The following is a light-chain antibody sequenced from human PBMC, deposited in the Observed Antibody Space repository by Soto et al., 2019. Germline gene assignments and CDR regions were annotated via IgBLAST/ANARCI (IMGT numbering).Light chain of an antibody. V-gene: IGKV1-39*01. Sequence: DVQMTQSPSSLSASEGDRVTITCRASQSISSYLNWYQQKPGKAPKLLIYAASSLQSGVPPRFSGTGSGTDFTLTISSLQSEDFAVYYCQHYNNWPPDTFGQGTKVDIK. CDR1: QSISSY. J-gene: IGKJ2*01. CDR2: AAS. CDR3: QHYNNWPPDT.